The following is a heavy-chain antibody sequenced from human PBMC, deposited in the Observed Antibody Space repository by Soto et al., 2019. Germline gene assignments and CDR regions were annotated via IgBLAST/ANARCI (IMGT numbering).Heavy chain of an antibody. D-gene: IGHD3-10*01. J-gene: IGHJ6*02. CDR3: ARDRVITMVRGVITSYGMDV. Sequence: QVQLQESGPGLVKPSQTLSLTCTVSGGSISSGGYYWSWIRQHPGKGLEWIGYIYYSGSTYYNPSLTSRVNISVDTSKNQFSLKLSSVTAADTAVYYCARDRVITMVRGVITSYGMDVWGQGTTVTVSS. V-gene: IGHV4-31*03. CDR2: IYYSGST. CDR1: GGSISSGGYY.